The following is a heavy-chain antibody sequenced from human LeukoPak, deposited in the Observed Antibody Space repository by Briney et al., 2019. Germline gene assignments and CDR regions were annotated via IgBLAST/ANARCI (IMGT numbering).Heavy chain of an antibody. CDR3: ARASGYSSGWYELGDAFDI. D-gene: IGHD6-19*01. CDR1: GFTFSSYE. Sequence: GGSLRLSCAASGFTFSSYEMNWVRQAPGKGLEWVSYICSSGSTIYYADSVKGRFTISRDNAKNSLYLQMNSLRAEDTAVYYCARASGYSSGWYELGDAFDIWGQGTMVTVSS. J-gene: IGHJ3*02. V-gene: IGHV3-48*03. CDR2: ICSSGSTI.